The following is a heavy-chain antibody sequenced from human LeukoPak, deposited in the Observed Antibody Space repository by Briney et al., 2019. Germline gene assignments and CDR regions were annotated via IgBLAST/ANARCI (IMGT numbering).Heavy chain of an antibody. CDR3: ARDYCSSTSCFPDY. CDR1: GFTFSGYE. CDR2: ITSSGSTI. Sequence: PGGSLRLSCAASGFTFSGYEMNWVRQAPGSGLEWVAYITSSGSTIHYADSVKGRFTVSRDNAKNTLYLQMNSLRAEDTAVYYCARDYCSSTSCFPDYWGQGTLVTVSS. J-gene: IGHJ4*02. D-gene: IGHD2-2*01. V-gene: IGHV3-48*03.